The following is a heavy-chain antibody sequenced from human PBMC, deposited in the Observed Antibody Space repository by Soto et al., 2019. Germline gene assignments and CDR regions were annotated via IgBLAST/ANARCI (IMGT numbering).Heavy chain of an antibody. J-gene: IGHJ4*02. Sequence: QVQLVQSGAEVKKPGASVKVSCKASGYTFPNFGISWVRQAPGQGLEWLGWISTDNGDTKYAQKIQARVTLTTDTATTTVYMELTSLRPDDTAVYXCTRDAXYHXXXTXXXVNDHWGQGTLVTVSS. CDR2: ISTDNGDT. V-gene: IGHV1-18*04. CDR3: TRDAXYHXXXTXXXVNDH. CDR1: GYTFPNFG.